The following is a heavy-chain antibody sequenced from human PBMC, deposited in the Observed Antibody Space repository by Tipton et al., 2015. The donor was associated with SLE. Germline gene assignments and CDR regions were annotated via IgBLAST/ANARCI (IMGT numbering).Heavy chain of an antibody. D-gene: IGHD3-16*01. CDR2: IYTSGNT. CDR1: GGSISSYY. J-gene: IGHJ4*02. V-gene: IGHV4-4*07. Sequence: GLVKPSETLSLTCTVSGGSISSYYWSWIRQPAGKGLEWIGRIYTSGNTNYSPSLKSRVTISVDTSKNQFSLKLNSVTAADTAVYYCAIGAIGGKVDYWGQGTLVTFSS. CDR3: AIGAIGGKVDY.